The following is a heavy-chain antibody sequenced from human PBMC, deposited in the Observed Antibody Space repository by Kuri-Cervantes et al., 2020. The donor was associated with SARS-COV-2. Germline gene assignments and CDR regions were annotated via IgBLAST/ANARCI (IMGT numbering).Heavy chain of an antibody. J-gene: IGHJ4*02. CDR1: GYTFTSYG. V-gene: IGHV1-18*01. CDR2: ISAYNGNT. D-gene: IGHD3-22*01. CDR3: AKDPRGVVVITTLFDY. Sequence: ASVKVSCKASGYTFTSYGISWVRQAPGQGLEWMGWISAYNGNTNYAQKLQGRVTMTTDTSTSTAYMELRSLRSDDTAVYYCAKDPRGVVVITTLFDYWGQGTLVTVSS.